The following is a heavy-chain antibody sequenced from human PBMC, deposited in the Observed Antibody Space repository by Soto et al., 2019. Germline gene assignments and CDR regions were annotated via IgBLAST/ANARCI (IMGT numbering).Heavy chain of an antibody. Sequence: GGSLRLSCAASGFTFSSFALSWVRQAPGKGLEWVSAISGSGDGTDYAASVKGRFTISRDNSKNTLYLQMNSLRAEDTAIYYCAGPGYSSQDYWGQGALVTVSS. CDR1: GFTFSSFA. CDR2: ISGSGDGT. V-gene: IGHV3-23*01. J-gene: IGHJ4*02. CDR3: AGPGYSSQDY. D-gene: IGHD5-18*01.